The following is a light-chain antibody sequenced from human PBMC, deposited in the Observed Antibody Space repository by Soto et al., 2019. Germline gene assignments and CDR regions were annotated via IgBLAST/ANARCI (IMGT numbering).Light chain of an antibody. V-gene: IGKV3-20*01. CDR1: QSISSSF. J-gene: IGKJ5*01. CDR3: QQYGSSPMT. Sequence: IVLTQSPGTLSLSPGQRATLSCRASQSISSSFLAWYQQKPGQATRLLIYGASSRATGIPDRFSGSGSGTDFTLTISRLEPEDFAVYYCQQYGSSPMTFGQGTRLEIK. CDR2: GAS.